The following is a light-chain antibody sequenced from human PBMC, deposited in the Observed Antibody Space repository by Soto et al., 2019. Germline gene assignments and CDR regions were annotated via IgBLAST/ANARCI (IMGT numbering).Light chain of an antibody. CDR3: QQLYTLPFT. J-gene: IGKJ5*01. CDR1: QTISTW. V-gene: IGKV1-9*01. CDR2: DAS. Sequence: GDRVTITCRASQTISTWMAWYQQKPGKAPKLLVYDASTLQSGVASRFSGSGSGTEFTLTISGLLPEDFAAYHCQQLYTLPFTFGQGTRLEIK.